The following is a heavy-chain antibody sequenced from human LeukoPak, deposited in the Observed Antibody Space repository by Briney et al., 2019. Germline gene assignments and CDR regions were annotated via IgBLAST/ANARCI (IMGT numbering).Heavy chain of an antibody. CDR3: ARYSGMGYSPGTYSNS. D-gene: IGHD1-26*01. J-gene: IGHJ4*02. CDR1: GGSFSGYY. CDR2: INHSGST. V-gene: IGHV4-34*01. Sequence: SETLSLTCAVYGGSFSGYYWSWIRQPPGKGLEWIGEINHSGSTNYNPSLKSRLTISVDTSRNQLSLKLSSVSAADTAAYYCARYSGMGYSPGTYSNSWGQGTRVTVSS.